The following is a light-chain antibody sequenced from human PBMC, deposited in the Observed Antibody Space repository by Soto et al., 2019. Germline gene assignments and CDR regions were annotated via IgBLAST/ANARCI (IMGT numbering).Light chain of an antibody. CDR3: QQLNNYPYT. V-gene: IGKV1-9*01. CDR2: AAS. Sequence: DIQLTQSPSFLSASVGDRVTITCRASPGISSYLAWYQQKPGKAPKLLIYAASTLQSGVPSRFSGSGSGTEFTLTINTLQPEDFATYYCQQLNNYPYTFGQGTSLEIK. CDR1: PGISSY. J-gene: IGKJ2*01.